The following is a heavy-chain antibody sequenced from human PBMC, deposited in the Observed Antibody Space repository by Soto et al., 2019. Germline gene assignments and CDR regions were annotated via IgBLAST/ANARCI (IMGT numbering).Heavy chain of an antibody. V-gene: IGHV3-49*03. Sequence: GGSLRLSCTASGFTFGDYAMSWFRQAPGKGLEWVGFIRSKAYGGTTEYAASVKGRFTISRDDSKSIAYLQMNSPKTEDTAVYYCTRETYYYGSGSYSRYYYYGMDVWGQGTTVTVS. J-gene: IGHJ6*02. CDR1: GFTFGDYA. D-gene: IGHD3-10*01. CDR2: IRSKAYGGTT. CDR3: TRETYYYGSGSYSRYYYYGMDV.